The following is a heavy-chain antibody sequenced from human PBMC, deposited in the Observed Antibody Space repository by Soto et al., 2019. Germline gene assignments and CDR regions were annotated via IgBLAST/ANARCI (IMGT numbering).Heavy chain of an antibody. CDR1: GCQFPNYW. V-gene: IGHV5-51*01. D-gene: IGHD3-10*01. CDR2: IYPGDSDT. CDR3: ARQESFRSNWFDP. J-gene: IGHJ5*02. Sequence: PGESLKISCKGSGCQFPNYWIGWVRQMPGKGLEWMGIIYPGDSDTRYSPSFQGQVTISADKSISTAYLQWSSLKASDTAMYYCARQESFRSNWFDPWGQGTLVTVSS.